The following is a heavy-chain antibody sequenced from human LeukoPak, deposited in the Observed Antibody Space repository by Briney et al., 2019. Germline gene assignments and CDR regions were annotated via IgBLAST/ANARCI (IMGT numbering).Heavy chain of an antibody. CDR3: ARRSIDTYYYDSSGYAIPFFADY. CDR1: GGSISSYY. V-gene: IGHV4-39*01. Sequence: PSETLSLTCTVSGGSISSYYWGWIRQPPGKGLEWIGSIYYSGSTYYNPSLKSRVTISVDTSKNQFSLKLSSVTAADTAVYYCARRSIDTYYYDSSGYAIPFFADYWGQGTLVTVSS. D-gene: IGHD3-22*01. CDR2: IYYSGST. J-gene: IGHJ4*02.